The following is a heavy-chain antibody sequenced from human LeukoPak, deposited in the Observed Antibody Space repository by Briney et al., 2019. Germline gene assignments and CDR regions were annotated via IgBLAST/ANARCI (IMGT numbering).Heavy chain of an antibody. Sequence: SETLFLTCTVSGGSISSGGYYWSWIRQHPGKGLEWIGYIYYSGSTYYNPSLKSRVTISVDTSKNQFSLKLSSVTAADTAVYYCARVVVCSGGSCYPNPYYFDYWGQGTLVTVSS. J-gene: IGHJ4*02. CDR1: GGSISSGGYY. V-gene: IGHV4-31*03. CDR2: IYYSGST. CDR3: ARVVVCSGGSCYPNPYYFDY. D-gene: IGHD2-15*01.